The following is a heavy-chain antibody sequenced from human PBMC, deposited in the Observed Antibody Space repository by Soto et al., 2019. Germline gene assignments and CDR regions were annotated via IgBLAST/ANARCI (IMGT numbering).Heavy chain of an antibody. V-gene: IGHV3-7*01. Sequence: GGSLRLSCAASGFTFSSYWMSWVRQAPGKGLEWVANIKQDGSEKYYVDSVKGRFTISRDNAKNSLYLQMNSLRAEDTAVYYCASLIGAINHDFWSGYRDEYWGQGTLVTVSS. CDR1: GFTFSSYW. J-gene: IGHJ4*02. CDR3: ASLIGAINHDFWSGYRDEY. CDR2: IKQDGSEK. D-gene: IGHD3-3*01.